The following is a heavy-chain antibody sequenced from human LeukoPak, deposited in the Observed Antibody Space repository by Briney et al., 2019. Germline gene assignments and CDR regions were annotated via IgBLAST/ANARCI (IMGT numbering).Heavy chain of an antibody. J-gene: IGHJ4*02. CDR3: VKGEAGYDFWSGYYDY. CDR1: GFTFSSYA. Sequence: GGSLRLSCAASGFTFSSYAMSWVRQAPGKGLEYVSAISSNGGSTYYADSVKGRFTISRDNSKNTLYLQMSSLRAEDTAVYYCVKGEAGYDFWSGYYDYWGQGALVTVSS. CDR2: ISSNGGST. V-gene: IGHV3-64D*09. D-gene: IGHD3-3*01.